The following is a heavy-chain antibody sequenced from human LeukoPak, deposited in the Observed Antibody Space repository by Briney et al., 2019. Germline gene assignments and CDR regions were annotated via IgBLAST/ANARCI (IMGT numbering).Heavy chain of an antibody. CDR1: RFTFSSYW. J-gene: IGHJ4*02. V-gene: IGHV3-7*01. CDR2: IKQDGSEK. CDR3: ARAPRAVYDSSGYYPPRHFDY. D-gene: IGHD3-22*01. Sequence: GGSLRLSCAASRFTFSSYWMSWVRQAPGKGLEWVANIKQDGSEKHYEDSVKGRFTISRDNAKNSLYLQMNSLRDEDTAVSYCARAPRAVYDSSGYYPPRHFDYWGQGTLVTVSS.